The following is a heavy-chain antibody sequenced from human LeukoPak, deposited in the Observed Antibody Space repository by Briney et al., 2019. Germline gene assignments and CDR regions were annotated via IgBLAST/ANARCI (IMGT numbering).Heavy chain of an antibody. Sequence: ASVKVSCKASGYTCTGYNMHWVRQDPGQGLEWMGWINPNSGGTNYAQKFQGRVTMTRDTSISTAYMELSRLRSDDTAVYYCARVTEGIQLLSPPYFDYWGQGTLVTVSS. V-gene: IGHV1-2*02. J-gene: IGHJ4*02. CDR3: ARVTEGIQLLSPPYFDY. CDR2: INPNSGGT. D-gene: IGHD2-2*01. CDR1: GYTCTGYN.